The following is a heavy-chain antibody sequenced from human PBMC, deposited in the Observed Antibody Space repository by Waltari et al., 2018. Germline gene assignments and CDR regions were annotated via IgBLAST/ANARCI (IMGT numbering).Heavy chain of an antibody. CDR1: GDTFTKYW. D-gene: IGHD1-1*01. CDR2: VSLGDYET. J-gene: IGHJ5*02. Sequence: EVQLVQSGAEVKKPGESLKISCKGSGDTFTKYWVGWVRQMPGRGLEWMGTVSLGDYETRYSPSFRGQVTISADRSISTAYLQFSSLQASDTAMYYCAIATTGTAWFDPWGQGTLVTVSS. CDR3: AIATTGTAWFDP. V-gene: IGHV5-51*01.